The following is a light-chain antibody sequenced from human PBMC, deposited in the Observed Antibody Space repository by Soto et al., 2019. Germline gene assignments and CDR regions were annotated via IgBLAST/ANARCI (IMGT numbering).Light chain of an antibody. CDR2: QIS. CDR3: MQARQFPLT. J-gene: IGKJ4*01. CDR1: QRLVHSDGNTY. V-gene: IGKV2-24*01. Sequence: DIVLTQTPLSSPVTVGQPASISCRSSQRLVHSDGNTYLSWLQQRPGQPPRLLIYQISNRFSGVPDRFTGSGAGADFTLKISRVEAEDVGTYYCMQARQFPLTFGGGTKVKIK.